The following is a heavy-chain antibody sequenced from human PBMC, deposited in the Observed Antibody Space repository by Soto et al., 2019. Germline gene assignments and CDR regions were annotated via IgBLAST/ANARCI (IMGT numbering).Heavy chain of an antibody. J-gene: IGHJ6*02. CDR1: GGSFSGYY. CDR3: ARDEYCSGGSCYSRPAGYYYYGMDV. CDR2: INHSGST. V-gene: IGHV4-34*01. Sequence: PSETLSLTCAVYGGSFSGYYWSWIRQPPGKGLEWIGEINHSGSTNYNPSLKSRVTISVDTSKNQFSLKLSSVTAADTAVYYCARDEYCSGGSCYSRPAGYYYYGMDVWGQGTTVTVSS. D-gene: IGHD2-15*01.